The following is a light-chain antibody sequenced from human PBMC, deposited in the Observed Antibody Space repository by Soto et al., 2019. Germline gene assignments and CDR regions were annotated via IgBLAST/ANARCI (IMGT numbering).Light chain of an antibody. Sequence: QSALTQPASVSGSPGQSITISCTGTSSDVGGYNYVSWYQQHPGKAPKLMIYDVSNRPSGVSNRFSGSKFGKPAPLTISGLHGGGEAGLYCSSYTSSSTYVVFGGGTKLTVL. CDR3: SSYTSSSTYVV. J-gene: IGLJ2*01. CDR2: DVS. CDR1: SSDVGGYNY. V-gene: IGLV2-14*01.